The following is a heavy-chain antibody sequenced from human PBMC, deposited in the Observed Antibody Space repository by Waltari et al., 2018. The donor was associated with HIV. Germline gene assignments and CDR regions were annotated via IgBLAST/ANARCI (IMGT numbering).Heavy chain of an antibody. Sequence: EVQLVESGGGPVKPGGSLRLSCRASGFTFHSYRLNWVRQAPGKGLEWISSISSSGTFTHYADSVKGRFTISRDNANKSVYLQMNSLRAEDTAVYYCARDSRDNSWSLNFFDPWGQGTLVTVSS. D-gene: IGHD6-13*01. CDR3: ARDSRDNSWSLNFFDP. J-gene: IGHJ5*02. CDR2: ISSSGTFT. CDR1: GFTFHSYR. V-gene: IGHV3-21*01.